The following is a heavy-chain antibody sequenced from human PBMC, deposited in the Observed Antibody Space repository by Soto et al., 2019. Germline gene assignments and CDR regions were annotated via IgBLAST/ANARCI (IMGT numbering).Heavy chain of an antibody. V-gene: IGHV3-23*01. Sequence: GGSLRLSCAASGFTFSSYAMSWVRQAPGKGLEWVSAISGSGGSTYYADSVKGRFTISRDNSKNTLYLKMNSLRAEDTAVYYCAKVVLPHNYYYYGMDVWGQGTTVTVSS. CDR1: GFTFSSYA. J-gene: IGHJ6*02. D-gene: IGHD3-10*01. CDR2: ISGSGGST. CDR3: AKVVLPHNYYYYGMDV.